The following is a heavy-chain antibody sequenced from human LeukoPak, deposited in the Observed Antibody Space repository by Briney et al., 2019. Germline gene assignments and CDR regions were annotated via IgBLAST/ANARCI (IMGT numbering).Heavy chain of an antibody. CDR1: GVTFSDYY. V-gene: IGHV3-11*05. CDR3: ARDVRWSGSYYGGVDY. Sequence: GGSLRLSCAASGVTFSDYYMSWIRQAPGKGLEYISYISSRSSYTNYADSVKGRFTISRDNAKNSLYLQMNSLRAEDTAVYYCARDVRWSGSYYGGVDYWGQGTLVTVSS. J-gene: IGHJ4*02. CDR2: ISSRSSYT. D-gene: IGHD1-26*01.